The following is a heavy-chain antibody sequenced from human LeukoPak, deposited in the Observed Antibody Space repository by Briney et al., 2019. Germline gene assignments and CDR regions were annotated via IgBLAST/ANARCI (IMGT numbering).Heavy chain of an antibody. J-gene: IGHJ4*02. CDR2: MNPNSGNT. D-gene: IGHD3-9*01. CDR3: ARVNDILTGYYKDY. V-gene: IGHV1-8*01. CDR1: GYTFTSYD. Sequence: ASVKVSCKASGYTFTSYDINWVRQATGQGLEWMGWMNPNSGNTGYAQKSQGRVTMTRNTSISTAYMELSSLRSEDTAVYYCARVNDILTGYYKDYWGQGTLVTVSS.